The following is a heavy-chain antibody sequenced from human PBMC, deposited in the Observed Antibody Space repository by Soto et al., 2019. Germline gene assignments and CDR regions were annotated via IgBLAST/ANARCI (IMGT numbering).Heavy chain of an antibody. CDR2: IIPIFGTA. Sequence: QVQLVQSGAEVKKPGSSVEVFCKASGGTFSSYAISWVRQAPGQGLEWMGGIIPIFGTANYAQKFQGRVTITADESTSTAYMELSSLRSEDTAVYYCQARPDYYYGMDVWGQGTTVTVSS. J-gene: IGHJ6*02. V-gene: IGHV1-69*01. CDR1: GGTFSSYA. CDR3: QARPDYYYGMDV. D-gene: IGHD6-6*01.